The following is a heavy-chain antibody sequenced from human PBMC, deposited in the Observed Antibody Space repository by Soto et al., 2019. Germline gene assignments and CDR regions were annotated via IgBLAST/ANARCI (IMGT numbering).Heavy chain of an antibody. D-gene: IGHD2-2*01. CDR3: ATLLGSHQHYYFGIDV. CDR2: IYYSEGT. CDR1: GYSMTSGGYY. V-gene: IGHV4-31*03. Sequence: QMQLQESGPELVKPSQTLSLICTVSGYSMTSGGYYWSWIRHLPGKGLEWIGYIYYSEGTQFNPSLKSRVSMSVDTSQNQFSLRLSSVTAADTAVYYCATLLGSHQHYYFGIDVWGQGTTVTVSS. J-gene: IGHJ6*02.